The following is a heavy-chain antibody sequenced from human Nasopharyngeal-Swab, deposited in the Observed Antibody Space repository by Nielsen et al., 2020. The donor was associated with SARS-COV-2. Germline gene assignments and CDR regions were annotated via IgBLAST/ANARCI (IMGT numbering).Heavy chain of an antibody. J-gene: IGHJ5*02. Sequence: ASVKVSCKVSGYTLTELSMHWVRQAPGKGLEWMGGFDPEDGETIYAQKFQGRVTMTEDTSTDTAYMELSSLRSEGTAVYYCATGPVVAPLHWFDPWGQGTLVTVSS. D-gene: IGHD4-23*01. CDR3: ATGPVVAPLHWFDP. CDR2: FDPEDGET. V-gene: IGHV1-24*01. CDR1: GYTLTELS.